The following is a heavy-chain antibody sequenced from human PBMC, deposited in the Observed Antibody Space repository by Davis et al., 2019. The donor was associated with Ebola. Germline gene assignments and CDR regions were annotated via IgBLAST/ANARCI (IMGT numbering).Heavy chain of an antibody. CDR1: GDSVPSGA. CDR3: VRGWGRTGMGV. V-gene: IGHV6-1*01. CDR2: TYYTSKWFN. Sequence: HSQTLSLTCSISGDSVPSGAWNWIRQSPSRGLEWLGRTYYTSKWFNDYAVSVKSRITINPDTSKNQFSLQLNSVTPEDTAVYYCVRGWGRTGMGVWGQGTTVTVSS. D-gene: IGHD1-26*01. J-gene: IGHJ6*02.